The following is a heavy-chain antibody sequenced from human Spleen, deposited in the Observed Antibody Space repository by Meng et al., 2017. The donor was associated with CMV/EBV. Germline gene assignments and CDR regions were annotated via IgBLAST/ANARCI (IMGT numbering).Heavy chain of an antibody. V-gene: IGHV3-23*01. Sequence: AASGFPFSSYAMSWVRQAPGKGLEWVSAVSGSGGSTYYADSVKGRFTISRDNSKNTLYLQMNSLRAEDTAVYYCAKDRTYYYDTFDYWGQGTLVTVSS. D-gene: IGHD3-22*01. J-gene: IGHJ4*02. CDR3: AKDRTYYYDTFDY. CDR2: VSGSGGST. CDR1: GFPFSSYA.